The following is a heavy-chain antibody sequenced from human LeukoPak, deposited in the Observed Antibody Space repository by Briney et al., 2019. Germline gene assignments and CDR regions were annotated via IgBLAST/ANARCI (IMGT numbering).Heavy chain of an antibody. Sequence: PSETLSLTCAIYGGSFSGYYWSWIRQPPGKGLEWIGEINHSGSTNYNPSLKSRVTISVDTSKNQFSLKLSSVTAADTAVYYCARGWRTFVVVPAAMSYYFDYWGQGTLVTVYS. CDR1: GGSFSGYY. V-gene: IGHV4-34*01. J-gene: IGHJ4*02. D-gene: IGHD2-2*01. CDR2: INHSGST. CDR3: ARGWRTFVVVPAAMSYYFDY.